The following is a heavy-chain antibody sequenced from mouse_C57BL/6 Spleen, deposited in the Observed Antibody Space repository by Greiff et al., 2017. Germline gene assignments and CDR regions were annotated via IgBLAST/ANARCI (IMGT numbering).Heavy chain of an antibody. CDR1: GYTFTTYP. J-gene: IGHJ1*03. D-gene: IGHD1-1*01. V-gene: IGHV1-47*01. CDR2: FHPYNDDT. Sequence: VQLQQSGAELVKPGASVKMSCKASGYTFTTYPIEWMKQNHGKSLEWIGNFHPYNDDTKYNEKFKGKATLTVEKYSRTVYLELSRLTSDDSAVYYGAKGYYGSSYWYFDVWGTGTTVTVSS. CDR3: AKGYYGSSYWYFDV.